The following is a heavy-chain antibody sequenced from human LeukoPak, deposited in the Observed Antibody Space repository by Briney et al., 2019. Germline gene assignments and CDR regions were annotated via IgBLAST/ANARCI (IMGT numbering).Heavy chain of an antibody. V-gene: IGHV4-30-2*01. CDR2: IYHSGST. CDR1: GGSISSGGYY. D-gene: IGHD1-7*01. Sequence: SETLSLTCTVSGGSISSGGYYWSWIRQPPGKGLEWIGYIYHSGSTYYNPSLKSRVTISVDRSKNQFSLKLSSVTAADTAVYYCARRYRSNWNYLRYNWFDPWGQGTLVTVSS. J-gene: IGHJ5*02. CDR3: ARRYRSNWNYLRYNWFDP.